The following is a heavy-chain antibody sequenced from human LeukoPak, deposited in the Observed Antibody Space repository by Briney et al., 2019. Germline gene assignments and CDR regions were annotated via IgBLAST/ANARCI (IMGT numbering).Heavy chain of an antibody. CDR3: ARDLGYCSSTSCYKAFDI. V-gene: IGHV1-18*01. Sequence: GASVKVSCKASGYTFTSYGINWVRQAPGQGLEWMGWISAYNGNTNYAQKFQGRVTMTADTSTSTAYMELRSLRSDDTAVYYCARDLGYCSSTSCYKAFDIWGQGTMVTVSS. CDR1: GYTFTSYG. J-gene: IGHJ3*02. D-gene: IGHD2-2*02. CDR2: ISAYNGNT.